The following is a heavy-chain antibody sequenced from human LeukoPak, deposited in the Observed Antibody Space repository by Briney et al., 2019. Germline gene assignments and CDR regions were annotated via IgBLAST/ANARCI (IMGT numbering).Heavy chain of an antibody. V-gene: IGHV4-39*07. CDR3: ARWDYGDYEAPS. D-gene: IGHD4-17*01. Sequence: SETLSLTCTVSGGSISSSSYYWGWIRQPPGKGLEWIGSIYHSGSTYYNPSLKSRVTISVDTSKNQFSLKLSSVTAADTAVYYCARWDYGDYEAPSWGQGTLVTVSS. CDR1: GGSISSSSYY. CDR2: IYHSGST. J-gene: IGHJ5*02.